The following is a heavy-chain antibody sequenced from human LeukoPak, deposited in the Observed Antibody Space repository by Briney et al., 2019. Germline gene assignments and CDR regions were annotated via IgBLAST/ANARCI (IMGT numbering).Heavy chain of an antibody. Sequence: SETLSLTCTVSGGSISSGSYYWTWIRQPAGKGLEWTGRIHTSGSTNYSPSLKSRVTIEVDKSKNQFSLRLSSVTVADTAVYYCARDSPGGYFDYWGQGTLVTVSS. V-gene: IGHV4-61*02. D-gene: IGHD2-8*02. CDR1: GGSISSGSYY. J-gene: IGHJ4*02. CDR3: ARDSPGGYFDY. CDR2: IHTSGST.